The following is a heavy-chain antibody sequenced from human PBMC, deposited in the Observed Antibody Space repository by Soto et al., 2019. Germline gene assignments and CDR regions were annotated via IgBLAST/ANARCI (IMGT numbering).Heavy chain of an antibody. CDR1: GFTFSSHA. CDR3: ARNSGYYYNEDYFDP. V-gene: IGHV3-23*01. Sequence: EVQLLQSGGGLVQPGGSLRLSCVASGFTFSSHAMSWVRQAPGKGLEWVSGISASRNSIFYADSVQGRFTISRDNSKNTLYLRMNSLRAEDTAVYYCARNSGYYYNEDYFDPWGQGTVVTVSS. D-gene: IGHD3-10*01. J-gene: IGHJ5*02. CDR2: ISASRNSI.